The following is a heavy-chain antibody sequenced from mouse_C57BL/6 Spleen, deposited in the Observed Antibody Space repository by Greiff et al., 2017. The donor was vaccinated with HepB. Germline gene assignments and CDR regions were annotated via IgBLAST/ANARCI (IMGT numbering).Heavy chain of an antibody. J-gene: IGHJ3*01. CDR3: ARDGRYPFAY. CDR1: GYTFTDYN. D-gene: IGHD1-1*01. V-gene: IGHV1-22*01. CDR2: INPNNGGT. Sequence: VHVKQSGPELVKPGASVKMSCKASGYTFTDYNMHWVKQSHGKSLEWIGYINPNNGGTSYNQKFKGKATLTVNKSSSTAYMELRSLTSEDSAVYYCARDGRYPFAYWGQGTLVTVSA.